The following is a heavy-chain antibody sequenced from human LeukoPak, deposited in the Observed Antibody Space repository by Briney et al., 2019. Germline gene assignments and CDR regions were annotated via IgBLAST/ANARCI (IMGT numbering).Heavy chain of an antibody. J-gene: IGHJ6*03. Sequence: SETLSLTCTVSGGSISSSSYYWGWIRQPPGKGLEWIGSIYYSGSTYYNPSLKSRVTISVDTSKNQFSLKLSSVTAADTAVYYCARAFYYYYYMDVWGKGTTVTVSS. CDR3: ARAFYYYYYMDV. CDR1: GGSISSSSYY. V-gene: IGHV4-39*07. CDR2: IYYSGST.